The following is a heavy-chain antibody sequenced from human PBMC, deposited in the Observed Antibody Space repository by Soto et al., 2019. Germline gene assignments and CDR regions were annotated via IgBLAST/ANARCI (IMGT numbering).Heavy chain of an antibody. CDR1: GGSISSGDYY. V-gene: IGHV4-30-4*01. CDR3: ARGGACGGDCYSEDAFDI. Sequence: QVQLQESGPGLVKPSQTLSLTCTVSGGSISSGDYYWSWIRQPPGKGLEWIGYIYYSGSTYYNPSLSRRFTIAVDTSKNKFSLKLSSVTAADTAVYYCARGGACGGDCYSEDAFDIWGQGTMVTVSS. CDR2: IYYSGST. D-gene: IGHD2-21*02. J-gene: IGHJ3*02.